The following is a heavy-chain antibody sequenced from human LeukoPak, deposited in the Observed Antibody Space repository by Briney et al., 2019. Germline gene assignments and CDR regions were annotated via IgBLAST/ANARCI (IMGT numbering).Heavy chain of an antibody. V-gene: IGHV4-39*02. J-gene: IGHJ4*02. D-gene: IGHD6-6*01. CDR3: ARLNVGTARYDFDY. CDR1: GGSISSSDYY. Sequence: SETLSLTCTVSGGSISSSDYYWGWIRQPPGKGLEWIGIIYYSGSTYYNPSLKSRVTISVDTSQNHFSLKLSSVIAADTAVYYCARLNVGTARYDFDYWGQGALVTVSS. CDR2: IYYSGST.